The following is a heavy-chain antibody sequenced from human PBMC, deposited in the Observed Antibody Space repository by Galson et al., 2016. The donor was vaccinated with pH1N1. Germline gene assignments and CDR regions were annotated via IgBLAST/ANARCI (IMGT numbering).Heavy chain of an antibody. CDR1: GFTFSRYW. J-gene: IGHJ3*01. CDR3: AKPRGISITVTYDAFDL. D-gene: IGHD2/OR15-2a*01. CDR2: IRYDESRT. Sequence: SLRLSCAASGFTFSRYWMSWVRRAPGKGLEWVAFIRYDESRTFYGDSVKGRFTISRDNSQNTVYLQMNSLRHEDTAVYYCAKPRGISITVTYDAFDLWGQGTMVTVSS. V-gene: IGHV3-30*02.